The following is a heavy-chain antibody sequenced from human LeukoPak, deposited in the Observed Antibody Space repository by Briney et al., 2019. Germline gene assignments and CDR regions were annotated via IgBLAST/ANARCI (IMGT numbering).Heavy chain of an antibody. V-gene: IGHV3-66*01. CDR2: IYSGGST. CDR1: GFTVSGNY. Sequence: GGSLRLSCAASGFTVSGNYMSWVRQAPGKGLEWVSIIYSGGSTYYADSVKGRFTISRDNSKNTVYLQMNSLRAEDTAFYFRARGVRGVYYFDSWGQGTLVTVSS. D-gene: IGHD3-10*01. CDR3: ARGVRGVYYFDS. J-gene: IGHJ4*02.